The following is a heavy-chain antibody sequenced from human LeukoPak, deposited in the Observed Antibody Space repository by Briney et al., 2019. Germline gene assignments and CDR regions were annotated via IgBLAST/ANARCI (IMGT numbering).Heavy chain of an antibody. Sequence: SETLSLTCAVYGGSFSGYYWSWIRQPPGKGLEWIWEINHSGSTNYNPSLKSRVTISVDTSKNQFSLKLSSVTAADTAVYYCARHLHKTGMDVWGQGTTVTVSS. CDR1: GGSFSGYY. J-gene: IGHJ6*02. V-gene: IGHV4-34*01. CDR2: INHSGST. CDR3: ARHLHKTGMDV.